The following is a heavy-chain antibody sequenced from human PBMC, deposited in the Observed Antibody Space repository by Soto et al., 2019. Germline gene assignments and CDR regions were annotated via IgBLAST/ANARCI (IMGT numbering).Heavy chain of an antibody. J-gene: IGHJ4*02. Sequence: GASVKVSCKASGGTFSSYAISWVRQAPGQGLEWMGGIIPIFGTANYARKFQGRVTITADESTSTAYMELSSLRSEDTAVYYCARDALPWLVPLHEYYFDYWGQGTLVTVSS. CDR2: IIPIFGTA. D-gene: IGHD6-19*01. CDR1: GGTFSSYA. V-gene: IGHV1-69*13. CDR3: ARDALPWLVPLHEYYFDY.